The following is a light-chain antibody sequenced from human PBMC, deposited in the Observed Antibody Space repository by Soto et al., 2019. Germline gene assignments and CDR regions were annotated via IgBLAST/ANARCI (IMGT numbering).Light chain of an antibody. Sequence: QSALPQPASVSGYPGQSITISCTGTSSDVGGSKYVSWYQQYPGKVPKLLINKVNNRPSGVSNRFSGSKSAYTASLTISGLQAEDEADYFCTSSTTDSLYVFGTGTKLTVL. CDR2: KVN. CDR3: TSSTTDSLYV. V-gene: IGLV2-14*01. CDR1: SSDVGGSKY. J-gene: IGLJ1*01.